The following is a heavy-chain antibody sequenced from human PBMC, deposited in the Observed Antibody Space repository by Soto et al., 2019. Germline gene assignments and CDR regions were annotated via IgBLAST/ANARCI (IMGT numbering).Heavy chain of an antibody. CDR2: IYYSGST. V-gene: IGHV4-59*08. Sequence: PSETLSLTCTVSGGCISSYYWSWIRQPPGKGLEWIGYIYYSGSTNYNPSLKSRVTISVDTSKNQFSLKLSSVTAADTAVYYCARLREGYCSSTSCYADYYYYMDVWGKGTTVTVSS. CDR3: ARLREGYCSSTSCYADYYYYMDV. CDR1: GGCISSYY. D-gene: IGHD2-2*01. J-gene: IGHJ6*03.